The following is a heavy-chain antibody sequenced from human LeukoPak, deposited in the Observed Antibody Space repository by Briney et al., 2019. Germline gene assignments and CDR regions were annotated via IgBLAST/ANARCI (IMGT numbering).Heavy chain of an antibody. D-gene: IGHD4-17*01. V-gene: IGHV3-11*03. CDR1: EFTFSDYY. Sequence: GGSLRLSCAASEFTFSDYYMSWIRLAPGKGLEWVSYISPSSSSTSYAYSVKGRFTISRDNAKNSLFLQMSGLRADDTAVYFCARLRYGDYGYFDFWGQGTLVTVSS. CDR3: ARLRYGDYGYFDF. CDR2: ISPSSSST. J-gene: IGHJ4*02.